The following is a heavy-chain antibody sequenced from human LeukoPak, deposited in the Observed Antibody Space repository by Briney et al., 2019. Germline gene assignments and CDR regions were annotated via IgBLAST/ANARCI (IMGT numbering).Heavy chain of an antibody. CDR2: IYHSGST. Sequence: SETLSLTCTVSGGSISSGGYYWSRIRQPPGKGLEWIGYIYHSGSTYYNPSLKSRVTISVDRSKNQFSLKLSSVTAADTAVYYCARDHNYGSSSPYSGLYDIWGQGTMVTVSS. J-gene: IGHJ3*02. CDR3: ARDHNYGSSSPYSGLYDI. D-gene: IGHD6-6*01. CDR1: GGSISSGGYY. V-gene: IGHV4-30-2*01.